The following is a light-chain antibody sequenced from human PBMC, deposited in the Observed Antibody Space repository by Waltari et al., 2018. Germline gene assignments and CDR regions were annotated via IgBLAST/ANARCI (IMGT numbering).Light chain of an antibody. CDR2: RND. Sequence: QSVLTQPPSASETPGQRATISCSGSSSNIGTYYLYWYQQLPGTAPKPLIYRNDPRPSGVPDRFSGSKSGTSASLAISGLRSEDEADYYCATWDDTLNMVFGGGTKLTVL. V-gene: IGLV1-47*01. CDR3: ATWDDTLNMV. CDR1: SSNIGTYY. J-gene: IGLJ2*01.